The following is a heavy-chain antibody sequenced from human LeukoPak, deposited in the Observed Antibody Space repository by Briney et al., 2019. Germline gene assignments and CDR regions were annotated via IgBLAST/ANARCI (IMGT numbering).Heavy chain of an antibody. D-gene: IGHD3-3*01. Sequence: SETLSLTCTVSGGSISSSSYYWGWIRQPPGKGLEWIGSIYYSGSTYYNPSLKSRVTISVDTSKNQFSLKLSSVTAADTAVYYCARGLNDSWTGENYWGQGTLVTVSS. CDR2: IYYSGST. V-gene: IGHV4-39*01. CDR1: GGSISSSSYY. CDR3: ARGLNDSWTGENY. J-gene: IGHJ4*02.